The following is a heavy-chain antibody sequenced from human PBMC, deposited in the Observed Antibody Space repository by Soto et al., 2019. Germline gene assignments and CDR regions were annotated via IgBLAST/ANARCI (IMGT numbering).Heavy chain of an antibody. J-gene: IGHJ5*02. V-gene: IGHV1-46*03. CDR1: GYTLTSHY. CDR3: GRGSGLNWFDP. Sequence: ASVKVSCKAPGYTLTSHYMHWVRQAPGQGLEWMGIINPSGGSTNYAQKFQGRVNMTRDTSTSTVYIELSSLRSEDTAVYYCGRGSGLNWFDPWGRGTLVTVSS. CDR2: INPSGGST. D-gene: IGHD3-10*01.